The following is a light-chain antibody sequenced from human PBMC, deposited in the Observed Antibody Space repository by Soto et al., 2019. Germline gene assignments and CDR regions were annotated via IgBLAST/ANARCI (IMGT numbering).Light chain of an antibody. CDR1: QSVSSN. V-gene: IGKV3-11*01. J-gene: IGKJ5*01. CDR2: DAS. CDR3: QQRSNWPPIT. Sequence: EIVMTQSPATLSVSPGERATLSCRASQSVSSNLAWYQQKPGQAPRLLIYDASNRATGIPARFSGSGSGTDFTLTISSLEPEDFAVYYCQQRSNWPPITFGRGTRLEIK.